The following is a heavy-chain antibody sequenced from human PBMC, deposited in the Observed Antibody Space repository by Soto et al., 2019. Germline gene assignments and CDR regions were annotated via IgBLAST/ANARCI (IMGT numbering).Heavy chain of an antibody. CDR1: EDTFTHYD. CDR3: VWRVAFGHRSWFDP. V-gene: IGHV1-8*02. D-gene: IGHD3-3*01. J-gene: IGHJ5*02. Sequence: QVELVQSGAEVKKPGASVKVSCQASEDTFTHYDINWVRQATGQGLEWMGWMNPNTGNIDYAHKFQGRLTMTRDTSTRTVYMELSSLRSDDTAVYYCVWRVAFGHRSWFDPWGQGTLVTVSS. CDR2: MNPNTGNI.